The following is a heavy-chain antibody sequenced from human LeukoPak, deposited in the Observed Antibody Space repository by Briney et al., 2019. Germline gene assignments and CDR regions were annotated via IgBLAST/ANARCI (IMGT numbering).Heavy chain of an antibody. Sequence: ASVKVSCKASGYTFTSYDINWVRQATGQGLEWMGWVNPNSGNTGYAQKFQGRVTMTRNTSISTAYMELSSLRSEDTAVYYCAREGYYDSSGYSILVTWGQGTLVTVSS. D-gene: IGHD3-22*01. CDR1: GYTFTSYD. J-gene: IGHJ1*01. CDR3: AREGYYDSSGYSILVT. CDR2: VNPNSGNT. V-gene: IGHV1-8*01.